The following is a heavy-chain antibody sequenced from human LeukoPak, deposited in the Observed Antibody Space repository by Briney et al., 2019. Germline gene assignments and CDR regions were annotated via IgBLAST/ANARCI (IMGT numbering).Heavy chain of an antibody. CDR1: GYSFTSYW. V-gene: IGHV5-51*01. J-gene: IGHJ6*03. D-gene: IGHD3-3*01. CDR2: IYPGDSDT. CDR3: ARHLGDFWSGTDYYYMDV. Sequence: GESLKISCKGSGYSFTSYWIGWVRQMPGKGLEWMGIIYPGDSDTRYSLSFQGQVTISADKSISTAYLQWSSLKASDTAMYYCARHLGDFWSGTDYYYMDVWGKGTTVTVSS.